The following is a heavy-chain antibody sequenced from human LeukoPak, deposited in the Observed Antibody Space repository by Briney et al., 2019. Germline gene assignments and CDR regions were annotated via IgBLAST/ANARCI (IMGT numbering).Heavy chain of an antibody. CDR2: IYYSGST. Sequence: SETLSLTCTVSGGSMSPYHWGWIRQPPGKGLEWTGYIYYSGSTNYNPSLKSRVTISVDTSKNQFSLKLSSVTAADTAVYYCARLETGYSSSWYLDYWGQGTLVTVSS. CDR1: GGSMSPYH. V-gene: IGHV4-59*08. D-gene: IGHD6-13*01. J-gene: IGHJ4*02. CDR3: ARLETGYSSSWYLDY.